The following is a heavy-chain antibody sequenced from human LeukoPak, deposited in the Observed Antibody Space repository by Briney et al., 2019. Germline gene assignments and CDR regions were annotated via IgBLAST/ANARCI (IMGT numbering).Heavy chain of an antibody. Sequence: GGSLRLSCAASGFTFSSYGMHSVRQAPGKGLEWVAVIWYDGSNKYYADSVKGRFTISRDNSKNTLYLQMNSLRAEDTAVYYCARDSPSGSTVDAFDIWGQGTMVTVSS. D-gene: IGHD1-26*01. CDR1: GFTFSSYG. CDR3: ARDSPSGSTVDAFDI. CDR2: IWYDGSNK. V-gene: IGHV3-33*01. J-gene: IGHJ3*02.